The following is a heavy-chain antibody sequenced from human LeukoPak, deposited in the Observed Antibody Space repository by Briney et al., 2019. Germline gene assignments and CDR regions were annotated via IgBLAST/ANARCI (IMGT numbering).Heavy chain of an antibody. CDR2: INHSGST. CDR1: GYSISSGYY. Sequence: SETLSLTCAVSGYSISSGYYWSWIRPPPGKGLEWIGEINHSGSTNHNPSLKSRVTISVDTSKNQFSLKLSSVTAADTAVYYCAREAPRPDYWGQGTLVTVSS. CDR3: AREAPRPDY. V-gene: IGHV4-34*01. J-gene: IGHJ4*02.